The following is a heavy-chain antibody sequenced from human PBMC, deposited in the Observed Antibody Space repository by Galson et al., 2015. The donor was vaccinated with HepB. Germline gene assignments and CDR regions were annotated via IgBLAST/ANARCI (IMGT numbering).Heavy chain of an antibody. CDR3: AREVYSSSWYGSFDY. V-gene: IGHV3-21*01. J-gene: IGHJ4*02. Sequence: SLRLSCAASGFTFSSYSMNWVRQAPGKGLEWVSSISSSSSYIYYADSVKGRFTISRDNAKNSLYLQMNSLRAEDTAVYYCAREVYSSSWYGSFDYWGREPWSPSPQ. CDR1: GFTFSSYS. CDR2: ISSSSSYI. D-gene: IGHD6-13*01.